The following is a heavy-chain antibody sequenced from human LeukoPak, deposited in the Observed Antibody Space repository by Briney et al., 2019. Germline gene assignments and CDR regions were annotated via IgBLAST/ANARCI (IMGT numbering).Heavy chain of an antibody. CDR3: ARVSLLWFGELSNPNDY. J-gene: IGHJ4*02. CDR2: ISSSGSTI. Sequence: PGGSLRLSCAASGFTFSDYYMSWIRQAPGKGLEWVSYISSSGSTIYYADSVKGRFTISRDNAKNSLYLQMNSLRAGDTAVYYCARVSLLWFGELSNPNDYWGQGTLVTVSS. V-gene: IGHV3-11*01. D-gene: IGHD3-10*01. CDR1: GFTFSDYY.